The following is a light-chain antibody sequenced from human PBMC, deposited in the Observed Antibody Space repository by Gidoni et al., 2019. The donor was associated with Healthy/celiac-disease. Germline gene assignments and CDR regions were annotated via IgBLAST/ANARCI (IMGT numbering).Light chain of an antibody. J-gene: IGKJ2*01. CDR3: QQYNSYPLT. Sequence: DTQMTQSPSTLSASVGDRVTITCRASQSISSWLAWYQQKPGKAPKLLIYKASSLESGVPSRFSGSGSGTEFTLTISSLQPDDFATYYCQQYNSYPLTFGQGTKLEIK. CDR1: QSISSW. V-gene: IGKV1-5*03. CDR2: KAS.